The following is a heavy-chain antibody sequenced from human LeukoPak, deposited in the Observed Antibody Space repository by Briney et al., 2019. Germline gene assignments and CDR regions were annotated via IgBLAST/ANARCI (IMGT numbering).Heavy chain of an antibody. Sequence: GGSLRLSCAASGFTFSSYWMTWVRQAPGEGLEWVASVKQDGSQTYYVDSVKGRFTISRDNAKNSLFLHMNSLRAEDTAVYYCARAYSGTYGLGYYYMDVWGKGTTVTVSS. CDR1: GFTFSSYW. J-gene: IGHJ6*03. CDR2: VKQDGSQT. V-gene: IGHV3-7*01. D-gene: IGHD1-26*01. CDR3: ARAYSGTYGLGYYYMDV.